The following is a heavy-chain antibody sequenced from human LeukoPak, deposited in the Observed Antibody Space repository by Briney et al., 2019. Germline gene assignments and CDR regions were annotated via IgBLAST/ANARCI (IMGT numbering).Heavy chain of an antibody. V-gene: IGHV3-21*01. CDR1: GFTFSSYS. D-gene: IGHD3-22*01. Sequence: GGSLRLSCAASGFTFSSYSMNWVRQAPGKGLEWVSSISSSNSYIYNADSVKGRSTISRDNAKNSLYLQMNSLRAEDTAVYYCARLYDSSAYSALYYWGQGTLVTVSS. CDR3: ARLYDSSAYSALYY. J-gene: IGHJ4*02. CDR2: ISSSNSYI.